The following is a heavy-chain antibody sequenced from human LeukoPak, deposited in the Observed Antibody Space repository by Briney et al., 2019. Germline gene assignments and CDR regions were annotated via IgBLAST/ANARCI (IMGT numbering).Heavy chain of an antibody. CDR2: IYTSGST. V-gene: IGHV4-4*07. J-gene: IGHJ5*02. Sequence: SETLSLTCAVYGGSFSGYYWSWIRHPAGKGLEWIGRIYTSGSTNYNPSLKSRVTMSVDTSKNQFSLKLSSVTAADTAVYYCARERSWSQKIGYYDSSGYPNWFDPWGQGALVTVSS. CDR1: GGSFSGYY. D-gene: IGHD3-22*01. CDR3: ARERSWSQKIGYYDSSGYPNWFDP.